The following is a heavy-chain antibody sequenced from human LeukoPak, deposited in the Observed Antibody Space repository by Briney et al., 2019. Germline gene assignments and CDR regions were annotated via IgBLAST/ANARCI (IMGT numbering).Heavy chain of an antibody. Sequence: GGSLRLSCVASGITFSNYAVSWVRQAPEKGLDWVSVISGSAHKIRYADSVKGRFTISRDNSENIVYLQMNNLRAEDTAVYYCARGPSVLRYFDWLFPFDYWGQGTLVTVSS. D-gene: IGHD3-9*01. V-gene: IGHV3-23*01. CDR3: ARGPSVLRYFDWLFPFDY. CDR1: GITFSNYA. J-gene: IGHJ4*02. CDR2: ISGSAHKI.